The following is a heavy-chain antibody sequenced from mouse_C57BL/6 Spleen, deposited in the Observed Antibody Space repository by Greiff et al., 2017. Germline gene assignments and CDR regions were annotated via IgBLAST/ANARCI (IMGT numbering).Heavy chain of an antibody. CDR2: IDPSDSYT. J-gene: IGHJ4*01. CDR3: ARILQSPYYAMDY. CDR1: GYTFTSYW. D-gene: IGHD2-10*01. Sequence: QVQLKQPGAELVRPGTSVKLSCKASGYTFTSYWMHWVKQRPGQGLEWIGVIDPSDSYTNYNQKFKGKATLTVDTSSSTAYMQLSSLTSEDSAVYYCARILQSPYYAMDYWGQGTSVTVSS. V-gene: IGHV1-59*01.